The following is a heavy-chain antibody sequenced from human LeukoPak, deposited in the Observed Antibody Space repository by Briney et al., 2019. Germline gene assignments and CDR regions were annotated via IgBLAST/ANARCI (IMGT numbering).Heavy chain of an antibody. J-gene: IGHJ4*02. CDR3: ARGSGSGNYVLDY. V-gene: IGHV4-38-2*01. CDR1: GYSISSGYY. CDR2: IYHTGST. D-gene: IGHD3-10*01. Sequence: PSETLSLTCAVSGYSISSGYYWGWIRQPPGKGLEWIGSIYHTGSTYFNPSLKSRVTISVDTSKNRFSLKLNSMTAADTAVYFCARGSGSGNYVLDYWGQGTLVTVSS.